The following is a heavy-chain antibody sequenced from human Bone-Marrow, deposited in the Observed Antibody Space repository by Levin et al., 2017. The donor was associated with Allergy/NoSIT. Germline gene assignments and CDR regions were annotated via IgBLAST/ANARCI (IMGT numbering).Heavy chain of an antibody. V-gene: IGHV3-23*01. CDR2: ISGSGTTT. D-gene: IGHD1-26*01. J-gene: IGHJ4*02. CDR1: GFTFNNYA. Sequence: GGSLRLSCAASGFTFNNYAMSWVRQAPGKGLEWVSTISGSGTTTYYAASVKGRFTISRDNSKNANTLYLQMNSLTAEDTAVYYCAKDGVGTTKTDFDHWGQGTLVTVSS. CDR3: AKDGVGTTKTDFDH.